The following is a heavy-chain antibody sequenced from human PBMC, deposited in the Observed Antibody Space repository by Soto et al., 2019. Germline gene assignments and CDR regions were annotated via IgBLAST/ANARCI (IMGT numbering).Heavy chain of an antibody. D-gene: IGHD3-10*01. J-gene: IGHJ5*02. CDR2: INTYNGNT. CDR3: ASGVGSGTYYNPYPWFAP. CDR1: GYAFSIDG. V-gene: IGHV1-18*01. Sequence: VKCDWKPAGYAFSIDGIGWGRQATGQRTEWMGWINTYNGNTNHAQKLQGRVTMTTATSTSTAYMELRSLRSAATAVYYCASGVGSGTYYNPYPWFAPWGHGTSVTVFS.